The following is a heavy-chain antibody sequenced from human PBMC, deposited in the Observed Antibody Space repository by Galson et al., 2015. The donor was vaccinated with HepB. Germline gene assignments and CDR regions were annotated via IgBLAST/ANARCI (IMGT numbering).Heavy chain of an antibody. Sequence: SLRLSCAVSGSTFTMSWMSWVRQAPGKGLEWVAMIRHDETEMYYVDSVKGRFTISRGNAKNSLHLQMNSLRVEDTAMYYCALLDTATAWASGGIWGQGTLVTVSS. CDR3: ALLDTATAWASGGI. J-gene: IGHJ4*02. V-gene: IGHV3-7*01. CDR1: GSTFTMSW. D-gene: IGHD5-18*01. CDR2: IRHDETEM.